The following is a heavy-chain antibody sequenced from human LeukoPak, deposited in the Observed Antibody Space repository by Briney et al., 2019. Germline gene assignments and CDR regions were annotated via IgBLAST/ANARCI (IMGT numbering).Heavy chain of an antibody. CDR2: ISAYNGNT. Sequence: ASVKVSCKASGGTFSSYAISWVRQAPGQGLEWMGWISAYNGNTNYAQKLQGRVTMTTDTSTSTAYMELRSLRSDDTAVYYCAGSGYYSGYAFDIWGQGTMVTVSS. D-gene: IGHD3-22*01. V-gene: IGHV1-18*01. CDR3: AGSGYYSGYAFDI. J-gene: IGHJ3*02. CDR1: GGTFSSYA.